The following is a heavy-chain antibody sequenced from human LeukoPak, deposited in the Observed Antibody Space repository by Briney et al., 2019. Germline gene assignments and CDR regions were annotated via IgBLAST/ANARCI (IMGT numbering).Heavy chain of an antibody. J-gene: IGHJ6*03. CDR1: GFTFSTYG. D-gene: IGHD3-16*02. Sequence: GGSLRLPCEASGFTFSTYGMHWVRQAPGKGLEWVALISFDENNKYYADSVKGRFTISRDNSKNTLYLQMNSLRLEDTAVYYCAKHPGGFTGIVNYYYMDVWGEGTTVTVSS. V-gene: IGHV3-30*18. CDR3: AKHPGGFTGIVNYYYMDV. CDR2: ISFDENNK.